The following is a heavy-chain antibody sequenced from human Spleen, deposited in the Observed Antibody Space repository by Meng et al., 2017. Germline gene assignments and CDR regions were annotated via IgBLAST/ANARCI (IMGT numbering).Heavy chain of an antibody. D-gene: IGHD1-1*01. Sequence: EVQLVESGGGLVKPGGSLRLSCAASGFTFSSYSMNWVRQAPGKGLEWVSSISSSSYIYYADSVKGRFTISRDNAKNSLYLQMNSLRAEDTAVYYCARENWNDGVGWFDPWGQGTLVTVSS. CDR2: ISSSSYI. V-gene: IGHV3-21*01. J-gene: IGHJ5*02. CDR1: GFTFSSYS. CDR3: ARENWNDGVGWFDP.